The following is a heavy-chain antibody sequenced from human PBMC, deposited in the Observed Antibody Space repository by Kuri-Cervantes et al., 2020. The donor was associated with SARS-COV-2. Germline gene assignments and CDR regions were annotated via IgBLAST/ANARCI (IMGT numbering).Heavy chain of an antibody. Sequence: ASVKVSCKASGYTFTSYYMYWVRQAPGQGLEWMGIINPSGGSTSYAQKFQGRVTMTRDTSTSTVYMELSSLISEDTAVYYCAREAGIVEVPAPFDYWGQGTLVTVSS. D-gene: IGHD2-2*01. CDR3: AREAGIVEVPAPFDY. J-gene: IGHJ4*02. CDR2: INPSGGST. CDR1: GYTFTSYY. V-gene: IGHV1-46*01.